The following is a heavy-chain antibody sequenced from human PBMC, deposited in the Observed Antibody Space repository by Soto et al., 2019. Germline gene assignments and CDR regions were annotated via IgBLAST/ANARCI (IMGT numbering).Heavy chain of an antibody. D-gene: IGHD2-2*01. CDR2: IYYSGST. CDR3: ARDVIVPAAGEVWFDP. Sequence: SETLSLTCTVSGGSVSAGSKHWSLIRQATVKGLAWIGYIYYSGSTNYNPSLKSRVTISVDTSKNQFSLKLSSVTAADTAVYYCARDVIVPAAGEVWFDPWGQGTLVTVSS. CDR1: GGSVSAGSKH. V-gene: IGHV4-61*01. J-gene: IGHJ5*02.